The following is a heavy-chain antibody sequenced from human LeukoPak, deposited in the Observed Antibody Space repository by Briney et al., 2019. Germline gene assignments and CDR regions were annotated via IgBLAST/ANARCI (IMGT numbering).Heavy chain of an antibody. CDR2: IYPGDSDT. D-gene: IGHD3-22*01. J-gene: IGHJ4*02. V-gene: IGHV5-51*01. Sequence: GESLKISCKGSGYSFTSYWIGWVRQMPGKGLEWMGIIYPGDSDTRYSPSFQGQVTISADKSISTAYLQWSSLKASDTAMYYCARHRPYYYDSSGLIGDYWGQGTLVTVSS. CDR3: ARHRPYYYDSSGLIGDY. CDR1: GYSFTSYW.